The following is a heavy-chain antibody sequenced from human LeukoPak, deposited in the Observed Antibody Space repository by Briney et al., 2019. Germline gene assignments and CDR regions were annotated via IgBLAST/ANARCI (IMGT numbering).Heavy chain of an antibody. Sequence: SSQTLSLTCTLSGRSISSGSYYWTWIRQPGGKGLEWFGRIYTSESTNYNPSLKSRVTISVDTSKYQFSLKLSSVTAADTAVYYCARSIMDTAMVADFDYWGQGTLVTVSS. V-gene: IGHV4-61*02. J-gene: IGHJ4*02. CDR1: GRSISSGSYY. CDR2: IYTSEST. CDR3: ARSIMDTAMVADFDY. D-gene: IGHD5-18*01.